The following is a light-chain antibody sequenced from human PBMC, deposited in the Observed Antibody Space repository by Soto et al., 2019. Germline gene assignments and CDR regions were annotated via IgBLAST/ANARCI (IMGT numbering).Light chain of an antibody. CDR2: DDG. CDR1: NIGNKR. V-gene: IGLV3-21*02. Sequence: SYDLTQAPSVSVAPGQTARITCGGTNIGNKRVHWYQQKPGQAPVLVVYDDGDRPSGIPERFSGSNSGTTATLTVSRVEAGDEADYYCQVWDSSSDHYVFGNGTKVTVL. CDR3: QVWDSSSDHYV. J-gene: IGLJ1*01.